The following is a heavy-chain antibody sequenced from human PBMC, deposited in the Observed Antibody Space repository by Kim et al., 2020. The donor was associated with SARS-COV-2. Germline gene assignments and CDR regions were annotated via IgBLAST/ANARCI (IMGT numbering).Heavy chain of an antibody. V-gene: IGHV1-2*02. CDR2: INPNSGGT. CDR3: ARAPITIFGVLGFDP. D-gene: IGHD3-3*01. J-gene: IGHJ5*02. Sequence: ASVKVSCKASGYTFTGYYMHWVRQAPGQGLEWMGWINPNSGGTNYAQKFQGRVTMTRDTSISTAYMELSRLRSDDTAVYYCARAPITIFGVLGFDPWGQGTLVTVSS. CDR1: GYTFTGYY.